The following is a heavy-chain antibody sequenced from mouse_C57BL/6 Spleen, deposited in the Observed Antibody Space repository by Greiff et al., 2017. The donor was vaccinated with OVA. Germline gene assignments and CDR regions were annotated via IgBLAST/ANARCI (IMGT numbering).Heavy chain of an antibody. Sequence: VQLQQSGPELVKPGASVKISCKASGYTFTDYYMNWVKQSHGKSLEWIGDINPNNGGTSYNQKFKGKATLTVDKSSSTAYMELRSLTSEDSAVYYCARSSDYLDYWGQGTTLTVSS. D-gene: IGHD2-10*02. CDR3: ARSSDYLDY. J-gene: IGHJ2*01. CDR1: GYTFTDYY. V-gene: IGHV1-26*01. CDR2: INPNNGGT.